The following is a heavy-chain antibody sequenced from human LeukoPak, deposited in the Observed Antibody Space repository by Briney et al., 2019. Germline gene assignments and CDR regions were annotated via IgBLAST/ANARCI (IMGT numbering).Heavy chain of an antibody. CDR1: GYIFTNYG. D-gene: IGHD3-10*02. Sequence: ASVKVSCKASGYIFTNYGISWVRQAPGQGLEWMGCISAYNDNTNYAQKVQGRLTMTADTSTSTAYMELKSLRSDDTAVYYCARGLGSGSYYAYWGQGTLVTVSS. CDR3: ARGLGSGSYYAY. V-gene: IGHV1-18*01. J-gene: IGHJ4*02. CDR2: ISAYNDNT.